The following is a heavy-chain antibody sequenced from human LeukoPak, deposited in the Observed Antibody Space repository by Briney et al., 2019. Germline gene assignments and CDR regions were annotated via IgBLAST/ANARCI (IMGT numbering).Heavy chain of an antibody. Sequence: SVKVSCKASGGTFSSYAVSWVRQAPGQGLEWMGRIIPIFGIANYAQKFQGRVTITADKSTSTAYMELSSLRSEDTAVYYCAREWFGELPFDYWGQGTLVTVSS. D-gene: IGHD3-10*01. CDR3: AREWFGELPFDY. CDR1: GGTFSSYA. CDR2: IIPIFGIA. J-gene: IGHJ4*02. V-gene: IGHV1-69*04.